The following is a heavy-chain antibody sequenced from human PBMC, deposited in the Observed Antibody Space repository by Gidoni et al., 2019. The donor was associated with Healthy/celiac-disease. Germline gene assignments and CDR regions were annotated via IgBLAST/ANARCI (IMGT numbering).Heavy chain of an antibody. J-gene: IGHJ4*02. V-gene: IGHV1-69*18. CDR1: GGTFSSYA. Sequence: QVQLVQSGAEVKKPGSSVKVSCKASGGTFSSYAISWVRQAPGQGLEWMGRIIPIFGTANYAQKFQGRVTISADESTSTAYLVLRSLSSEDTAVYYCASGATDYDCWSGYNYFDYWGQGTLVTVSS. D-gene: IGHD3-3*01. CDR3: ASGATDYDCWSGYNYFDY. CDR2: IIPIFGTA.